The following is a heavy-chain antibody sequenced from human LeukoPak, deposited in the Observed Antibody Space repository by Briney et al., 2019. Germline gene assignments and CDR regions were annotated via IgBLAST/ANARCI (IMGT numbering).Heavy chain of an antibody. V-gene: IGHV4-30-2*01. J-gene: IGHJ6*02. Sequence: SETLSLTCAVSGGSISSGGYSWSWIRQPPGKGLEWIGYIYHSGSTYSNPSLKSRVTISVDRSKNQFSLKLSSVTAADTAVYYCARDYYDSSGHYYYYGMDVWGQGTTVTVSS. CDR1: GGSISSGGYS. D-gene: IGHD3-22*01. CDR3: ARDYYDSSGHYYYYGMDV. CDR2: IYHSGST.